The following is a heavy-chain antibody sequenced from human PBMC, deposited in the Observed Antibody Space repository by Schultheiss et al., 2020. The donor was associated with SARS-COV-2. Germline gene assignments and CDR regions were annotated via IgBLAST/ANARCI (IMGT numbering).Heavy chain of an antibody. V-gene: IGHV4-30-2*01. J-gene: IGHJ6*02. CDR3: ASQDVVGVLGGESPRHSYYYGMDV. CDR2: IYHSGST. CDR1: GGSISSGGYS. Sequence: SQTLSLTCAVSGGSISSGGYSWSWIRQPPGKGLEWIGYIYHSGSTYYNPSLKSRVTISVDRSKNQFSLKLSSVTAADTAVYYCASQDVVGVLGGESPRHSYYYGMDVWGQGTTVTVSS. D-gene: IGHD2-21*01.